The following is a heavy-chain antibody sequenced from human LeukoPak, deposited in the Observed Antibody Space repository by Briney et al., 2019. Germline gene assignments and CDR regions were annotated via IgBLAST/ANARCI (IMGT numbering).Heavy chain of an antibody. D-gene: IGHD1-1*01. J-gene: IGHJ4*02. CDR1: GGSISNGGHY. V-gene: IGHV4-31*03. CDR3: ARRVGKFPTYYFDY. Sequence: SETLSLTCTVSGGSISNGGHYWSWIRQHPGKGLEWIGYIYYSGRINYNPSLKSRIAMSVDTSKNQFSLKLSSVTAADTAVYYCARRVGKFPTYYFDYWGQGTRVTVSS. CDR2: IYYSGRI.